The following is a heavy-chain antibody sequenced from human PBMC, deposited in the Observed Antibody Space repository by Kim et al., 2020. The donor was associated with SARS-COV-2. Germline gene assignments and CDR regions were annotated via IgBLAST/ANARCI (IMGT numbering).Heavy chain of an antibody. CDR1: GFTFSSYD. V-gene: IGHV3-30*18. J-gene: IGHJ4*02. D-gene: IGHD5-12*01. Sequence: GGSLRLSCAASGFTFSSYDIHWVRQAPGKGLEWVAVISYDGSNKYYADSVKGRFTISRDNSKNTLYLQMNSLRAEDTAVYYCAKEHRYDPSGQSDYWGQG. CDR3: AKEHRYDPSGQSDY. CDR2: ISYDGSNK.